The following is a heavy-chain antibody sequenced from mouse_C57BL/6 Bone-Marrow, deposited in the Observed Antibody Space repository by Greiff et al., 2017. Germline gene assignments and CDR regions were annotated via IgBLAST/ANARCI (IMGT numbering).Heavy chain of an antibody. CDR1: GYAFSSSW. V-gene: IGHV1-82*01. CDR3: ARGPYYYGSSYEVDY. D-gene: IGHD1-1*01. Sequence: QVQLQQSGPELVKPGASVKISCKASGYAFSSSWMNWVKQRPGKGLEWIGRIYPGDGDTNYNGKFKGKATLTADKSSSTAYMQLSSLTSEDSAVYFCARGPYYYGSSYEVDYWGQGTTLTVSS. CDR2: IYPGDGDT. J-gene: IGHJ2*01.